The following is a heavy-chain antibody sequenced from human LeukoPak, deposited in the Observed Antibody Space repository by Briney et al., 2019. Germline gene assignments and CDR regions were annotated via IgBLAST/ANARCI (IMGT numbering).Heavy chain of an antibody. V-gene: IGHV1-8*02. CDR1: GYTFTSYD. D-gene: IGHD3-16*01. J-gene: IGHJ4*02. CDR2: MSPKSGKT. Sequence: ASVKVSCKASGYTFTSYDINWVRQASGQGLEWMGWMSPKSGKTGYAQKFQGRVTITRDTSISTAYMELSSLTSEDTAVYYCARTPPRGLIDYWGQGTLVTVSS. CDR3: ARTPPRGLIDY.